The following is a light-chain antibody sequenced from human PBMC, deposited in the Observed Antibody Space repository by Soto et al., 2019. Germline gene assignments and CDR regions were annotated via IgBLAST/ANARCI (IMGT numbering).Light chain of an antibody. V-gene: IGLV2-14*01. CDR2: EVS. CDR1: SSDVGGYNY. J-gene: IGLJ3*02. Sequence: QSALTQPASVSGSPGQSITISCTGTSSDVGGYNYVSWYQQHPGKAPKLIIYEVSNRPSGVSNRFSGSKSGNTASLTISGLQAEDEADYYCCSYTRSSTRVFGGGTKLTVL. CDR3: CSYTRSSTRV.